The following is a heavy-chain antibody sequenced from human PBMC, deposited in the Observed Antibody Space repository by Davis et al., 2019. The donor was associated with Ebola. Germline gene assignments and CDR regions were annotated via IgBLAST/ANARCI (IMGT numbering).Heavy chain of an antibody. Sequence: MPSETLSLTCTVSGGSISSSSYYWSWIRQPPGKGLEWIGYIYYSGSTNYNPSLKSRVTISVDTSKNQFSLKLSSVTAADTAVYYCARQSRYYGSGSYYAMGMDVWGQGTTVTVSS. CDR1: GGSISSSSYY. J-gene: IGHJ6*02. D-gene: IGHD3-10*01. V-gene: IGHV4-61*05. CDR2: IYYSGST. CDR3: ARQSRYYGSGSYYAMGMDV.